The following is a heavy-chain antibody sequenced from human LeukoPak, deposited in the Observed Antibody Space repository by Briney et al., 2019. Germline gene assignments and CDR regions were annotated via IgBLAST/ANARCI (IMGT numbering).Heavy chain of an antibody. Sequence: ASVKVSCKASGYTFTGYYMHWVRQAPGQGLEWMGWINPNSGGTNYAQKFQGRVTMTRDTSISTAYMELSRLRSDDTAVYYCAREVEYCSSTSCSRPLDYWGQGTLVTVSS. CDR3: AREVEYCSSTSCSRPLDY. CDR1: GYTFTGYY. D-gene: IGHD2-2*01. CDR2: INPNSGGT. J-gene: IGHJ4*02. V-gene: IGHV1-2*02.